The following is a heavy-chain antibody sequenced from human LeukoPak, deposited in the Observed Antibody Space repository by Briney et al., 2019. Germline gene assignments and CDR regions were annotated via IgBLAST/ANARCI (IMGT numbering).Heavy chain of an antibody. Sequence: PSETLFLTCAVSGYSISSGYYWGWIRQPPGKGLEWIGSIYHSGSTYYNPSLKSRVTISVDTSKNQFSLKLSSVTAADTAVYYCARDALVRGLYYFDYWGQGTLVTVSS. V-gene: IGHV4-38-2*02. J-gene: IGHJ4*02. CDR2: IYHSGST. D-gene: IGHD3-10*01. CDR1: GYSISSGYY. CDR3: ARDALVRGLYYFDY.